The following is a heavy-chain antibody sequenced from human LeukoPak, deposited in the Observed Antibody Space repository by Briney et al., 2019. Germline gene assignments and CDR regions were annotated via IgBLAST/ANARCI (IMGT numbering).Heavy chain of an antibody. J-gene: IGHJ4*02. CDR1: GGSISSSSYY. CDR3: ARDLGIAATTDY. CDR2: IYYSGST. V-gene: IGHV4-39*02. Sequence: SETLSLTCTVSGGSISSSSYYWGWIRQSPGKGLEWIGSIYYSGSTYYNPSLKSRVTISVDTSKNQFSLQLSSVTAADTAAYYCARDLGIAATTDYWGQGTLVTVSS. D-gene: IGHD6-13*01.